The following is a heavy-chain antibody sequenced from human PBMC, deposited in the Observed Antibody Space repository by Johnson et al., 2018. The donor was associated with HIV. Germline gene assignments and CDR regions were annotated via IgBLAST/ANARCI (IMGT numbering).Heavy chain of an antibody. Sequence: VQLVESGGGLVQPGGSLRLSCAVSGFTFTDHYMDWVRQAPGKGLEWVAVISYDGSNKYYADSVKGRFTISRDNAKNTLYLQMNSLRAEDTAVYYCARDLDTAMVTCAFDIWGQGTMVTVSS. CDR1: GFTFTDHY. V-gene: IGHV3-30-3*01. J-gene: IGHJ3*02. CDR2: ISYDGSNK. CDR3: ARDLDTAMVTCAFDI. D-gene: IGHD5-18*01.